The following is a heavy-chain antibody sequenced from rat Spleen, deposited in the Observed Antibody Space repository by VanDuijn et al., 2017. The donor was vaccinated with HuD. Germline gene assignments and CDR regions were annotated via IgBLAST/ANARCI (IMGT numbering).Heavy chain of an antibody. V-gene: IGHV5-29*01. CDR2: ISYDGSRT. D-gene: IGHD5-1*01. CDR3: VRLLGAPDWYFDF. J-gene: IGHJ1*01. CDR1: GFTFSDYY. Sequence: EVQLVESDGGLVQPGRSLELSCAASGFTFSDYYMAWVRQAPTKGLEWLATISYDGSRTYYRDSVKGRFTISRNDTTGILYLQMDSLRSEDTATYYCVRLLGAPDWYFDFWGPGTMVTVSS.